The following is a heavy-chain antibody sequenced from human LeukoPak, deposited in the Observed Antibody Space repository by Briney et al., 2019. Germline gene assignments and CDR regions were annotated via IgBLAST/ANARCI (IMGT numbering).Heavy chain of an antibody. J-gene: IGHJ4*02. CDR3: ARGATVAGDFDY. Sequence: PGGSLRLSCAASRLTVSSNYMSWVRQAPGKGLEWVSVLYSGGDTYYADSVKGRFAISRDSAKNSLYLQMNNLRPGDTAVYYCARGATVAGDFDYWGQGTLVTVSS. V-gene: IGHV3-66*01. D-gene: IGHD6-19*01. CDR1: RLTVSSNY. CDR2: LYSGGDT.